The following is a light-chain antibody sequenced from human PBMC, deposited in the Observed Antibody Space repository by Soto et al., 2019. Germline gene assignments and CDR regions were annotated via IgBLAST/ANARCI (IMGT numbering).Light chain of an antibody. CDR3: LNYGNLPYI. CDR2: GVS. V-gene: IGKV3-20*01. Sequence: EIVLTQSPGTLSLSPGERATLSCRASQSISTTYLAWYHQKPGQAPRVLIYGVSNRATGIPDRFSGSGSGTDFSLTISRLEHEDFEVYYCLNYGNLPYIFGQGTKLEIK. CDR1: QSISTTY. J-gene: IGKJ2*01.